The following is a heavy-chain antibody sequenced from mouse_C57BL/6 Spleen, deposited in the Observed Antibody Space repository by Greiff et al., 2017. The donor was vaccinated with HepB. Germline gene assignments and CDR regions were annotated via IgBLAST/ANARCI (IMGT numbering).Heavy chain of an antibody. J-gene: IGHJ2*01. CDR2: IDPSDSET. Sequence: VQLQQPGAELVRPGSSVKLSYKASGYTFTSYWMHWVKQRPIQGLEWIGNIDPSDSETHYNQKFKDKATLTVDKSSSTAYMQLSSLTSEDSAVYYCARATVALDYWGQGTTLTVSS. CDR1: GYTFTSYW. V-gene: IGHV1-52*01. D-gene: IGHD1-1*01. CDR3: ARATVALDY.